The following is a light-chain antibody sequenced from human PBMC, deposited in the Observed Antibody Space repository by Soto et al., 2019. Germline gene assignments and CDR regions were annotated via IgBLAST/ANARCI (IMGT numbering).Light chain of an antibody. Sequence: QAVVTQPPSVSGAPGQRVTISCTGSSSNIGAGYDVHGYQQLPGTAPKLLIYGNSNRPSGVPDRFSGSKSGTSASLAITGLQAEDEADYYCQSYDSSLSGRVVFGGGTKLTVL. CDR1: SSNIGAGYD. CDR3: QSYDSSLSGRVV. J-gene: IGLJ2*01. CDR2: GNS. V-gene: IGLV1-40*01.